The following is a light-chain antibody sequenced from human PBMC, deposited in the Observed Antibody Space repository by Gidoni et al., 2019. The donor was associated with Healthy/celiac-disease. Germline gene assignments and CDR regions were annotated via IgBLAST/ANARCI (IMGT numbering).Light chain of an antibody. Sequence: DIQMTQSPSSLSASVGDRVTITCRASQSISTYLNWYRQKPGRAPNLLISSASSLQSGVPSRFSVSGSGTDFTLTITSLQPEDFATYYCQQSISLPLTFGGGTKVEIK. V-gene: IGKV1-39*01. CDR2: SAS. J-gene: IGKJ4*01. CDR3: QQSISLPLT. CDR1: QSISTY.